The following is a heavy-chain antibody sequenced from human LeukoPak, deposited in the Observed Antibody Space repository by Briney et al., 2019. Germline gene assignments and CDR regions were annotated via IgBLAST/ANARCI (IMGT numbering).Heavy chain of an antibody. D-gene: IGHD4-23*01. V-gene: IGHV4-4*07. CDR2: MYASGTT. J-gene: IGHJ4*02. Sequence: SETLSLTCTVSGGSISSNYWTWIRQPAGKGLEWIGRMYASGTTNYNPSLKSRVTMSVDTSKNQFSLKLSSVTAADTAMYYCARGANYGDNLYYFDYWGQGALVTVSS. CDR1: GGSISSNY. CDR3: ARGANYGDNLYYFDY.